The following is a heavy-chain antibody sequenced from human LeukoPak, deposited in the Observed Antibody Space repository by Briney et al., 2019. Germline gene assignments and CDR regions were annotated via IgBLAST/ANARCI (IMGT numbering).Heavy chain of an antibody. CDR1: GFTFDDYA. J-gene: IGHJ4*02. V-gene: IGHV3-9*01. CDR3: AKDKLIINSSGWFDY. CDR2: ISWNSGSV. Sequence: GGSLRLSCAASGFTFDDYAMHWVRQAPGKGLEWVSGISWNSGSVGYADSVKGRFTISRDNAKNSLYLQMNSLRAEDTALYYCAKDKLIINSSGWFDYWGQGTLVTVSS. D-gene: IGHD6-19*01.